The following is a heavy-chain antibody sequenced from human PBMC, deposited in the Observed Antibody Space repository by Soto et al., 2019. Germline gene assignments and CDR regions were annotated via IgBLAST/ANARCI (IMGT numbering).Heavy chain of an antibody. V-gene: IGHV3-23*01. CDR1: GVTFSSYA. CDR2: ISGSGGST. CDR3: ANVLRLNSSRPFYPPIYYYCYGMDI. Sequence: GGSLRLSCAASGVTFSSYAMSWVRQAPGKGLEWVSAISGSGGSTYYADSVKGRFTISGDNSKNTLYLQMNSLRAEDTAVYYCANVLRLNSSRPFYPPIYYYCYGMDIWGQGTPVTVSS. J-gene: IGHJ6*02. D-gene: IGHD2-8*01.